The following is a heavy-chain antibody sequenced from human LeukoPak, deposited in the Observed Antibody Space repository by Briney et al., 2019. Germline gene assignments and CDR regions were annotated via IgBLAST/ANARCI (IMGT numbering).Heavy chain of an antibody. J-gene: IGHJ5*02. CDR3: ARVDGVRRMFDP. CDR2: TYYRSKWYN. Sequence: SQTLSLTCAISGDSVSSNGATWNWIRQSPSRGLEWLGRTYYRSKWYNDYAVSVKSRITINPDTSKNQFSLQLNSVTPEDTAVYYCARVDGVRRMFDPWGQGTLVTVSS. CDR1: GDSVSSNGAT. D-gene: IGHD2-8*01. V-gene: IGHV6-1*01.